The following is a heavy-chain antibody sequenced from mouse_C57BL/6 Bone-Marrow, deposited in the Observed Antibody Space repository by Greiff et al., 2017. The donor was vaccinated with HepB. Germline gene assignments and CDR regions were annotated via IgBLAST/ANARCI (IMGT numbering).Heavy chain of an antibody. J-gene: IGHJ4*01. CDR1: GFNFTAYY. CDR3: AGAYGYDRVYAMDY. CDR2: IDPEDGET. V-gene: IGHV14-2*01. D-gene: IGHD2-2*01. Sequence: VQLQQSGAELVKPGASVKLSCTASGFNFTAYYMHWVKQRTEKGLEWIGRIDPEDGETKYDPKFKGKSTITADKSSNTAYLQLSSLTSEDTAVYDCAGAYGYDRVYAMDYWGQGTSVTVSS.